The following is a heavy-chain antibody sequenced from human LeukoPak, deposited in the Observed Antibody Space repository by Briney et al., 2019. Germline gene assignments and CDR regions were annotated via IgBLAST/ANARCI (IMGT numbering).Heavy chain of an antibody. Sequence: GGSLRLSCAPSGFNFNDYGMTWVREVPGRGLEWVSGMNWTGRKTVYADSVKGRFTISRDNAKNSLYLQMNSLRAEDTALYYCARERYYFGTGSYYKGFDPWGQGTLVTVSS. J-gene: IGHJ5*02. CDR3: ARERYYFGTGSYYKGFDP. CDR2: MNWTGRKT. D-gene: IGHD3-10*01. V-gene: IGHV3-20*04. CDR1: GFNFNDYG.